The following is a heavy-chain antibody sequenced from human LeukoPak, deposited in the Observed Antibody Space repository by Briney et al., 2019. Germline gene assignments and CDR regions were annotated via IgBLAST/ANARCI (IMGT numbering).Heavy chain of an antibody. CDR1: GFTFSDHY. D-gene: IGHD3-3*01. CDR2: IRNRVNSYTT. J-gene: IGHJ4*02. Sequence: GGSLRLSCAASGFTFSDHYMDWVRQAPGKGLEWVGRIRNRVNSYTTEYAASVKGRFTISRDDSKISLYLQMNSLKTEDTAVYYCARGYYNFWSGYRAEYYFDYWGQGTLVTVSS. CDR3: ARGYYNFWSGYRAEYYFDY. V-gene: IGHV3-72*01.